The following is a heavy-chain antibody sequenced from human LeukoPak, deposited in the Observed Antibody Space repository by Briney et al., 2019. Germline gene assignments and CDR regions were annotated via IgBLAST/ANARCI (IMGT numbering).Heavy chain of an antibody. CDR3: ARALEEDTPRGLDWFDP. D-gene: IGHD2-15*01. Sequence: ASVKVSGKASGYTFTGYYMHWVRQAPGQGLEWMGWINPNSGGTNYAQKFQGRVTMTRDTSISTAYMELSRLRSDDTAVYYCARALEEDTPRGLDWFDPWGPGTLVTVSS. CDR1: GYTFTGYY. V-gene: IGHV1-2*02. CDR2: INPNSGGT. J-gene: IGHJ5*02.